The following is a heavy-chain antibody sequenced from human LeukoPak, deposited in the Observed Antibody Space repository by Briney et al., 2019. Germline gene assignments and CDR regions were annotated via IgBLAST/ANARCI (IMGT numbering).Heavy chain of an antibody. CDR1: GFTFSSYA. V-gene: IGHV3-30-3*01. CDR2: ISYDGSNK. J-gene: IGHJ4*02. D-gene: IGHD4-11*01. Sequence: PGGSLRLSCAASGFTFSSYAMHWVRQAPGKGLEWVAVISYDGSNKYYADSVKGRFTISRDNSKNTLYLQMNSLRAEDTAVYYCAAMTTVTTPLDYWGQGTLVTVSS. CDR3: AAMTTVTTPLDY.